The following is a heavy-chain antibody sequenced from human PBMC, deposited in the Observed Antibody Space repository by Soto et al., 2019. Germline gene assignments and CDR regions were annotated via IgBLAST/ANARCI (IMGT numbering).Heavy chain of an antibody. CDR2: IGTAGDP. Sequence: EVQLVESGGGLVQPGGSLRLSCAASGFTFSSYDMHWVRQATGKGLEWVSAIGTAGDPYYPGSVKGRFTISRENAKNSLYRQMNSLRAGDTAVYYCARGSRSDYDAFDIWGQGTMVTAS. CDR1: GFTFSSYD. CDR3: ARGSRSDYDAFDI. D-gene: IGHD4-17*01. J-gene: IGHJ3*02. V-gene: IGHV3-13*05.